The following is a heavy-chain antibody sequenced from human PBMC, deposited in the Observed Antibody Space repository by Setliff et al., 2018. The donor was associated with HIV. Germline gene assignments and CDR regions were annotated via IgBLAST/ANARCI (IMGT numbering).Heavy chain of an antibody. D-gene: IGHD6-13*01. CDR2: INHSGST. J-gene: IGHJ1*01. V-gene: IGHV4-39*07. CDR3: ASRYSSLGHFQH. CDR1: GGSISVSSHY. Sequence: PSETLSLTCTVSGGSISVSSHYWGWIRQPPGKGLEWIGEINHSGSTNFNPSLKSRVTISVDTSKNQFSLKLSSVTAADTAEYYCASRYSSLGHFQHWGQGTLVTVSS.